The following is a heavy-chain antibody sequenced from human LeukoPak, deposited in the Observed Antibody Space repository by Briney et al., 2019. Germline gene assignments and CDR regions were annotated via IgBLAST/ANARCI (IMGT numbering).Heavy chain of an antibody. CDR1: GASISSGGYY. Sequence: PSETLSLTCTVSGASISSGGYYWNWIRQPPGKGLEWIGYIYYSRSTSYSPSLKSRLTISVDTSKNQFSLKLSSVTAADTAVYYCARDGYNSGYFDYWGQGTLVTLSS. CDR2: IYYSRST. V-gene: IGHV4-30-4*01. D-gene: IGHD5-24*01. J-gene: IGHJ4*02. CDR3: ARDGYNSGYFDY.